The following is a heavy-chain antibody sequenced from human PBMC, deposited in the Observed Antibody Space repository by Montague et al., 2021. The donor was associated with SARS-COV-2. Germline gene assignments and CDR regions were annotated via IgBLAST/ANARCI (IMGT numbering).Heavy chain of an antibody. CDR1: GGFISGNNYY. V-gene: IGHV4-39*02. CDR2: IYDSGST. J-gene: IGHJ3*02. Sequence: ETLSLTCTVSGGFISGNNYYWDWIRQPPGKGLEWIGSIYDSGSTYYNPSLKSRVTISVDTSKNHFSLKLNSVTAADTAVYYCARRGRKLLPVATTIGGFDIWGQGTMVTVSS. D-gene: IGHD5-12*01. CDR3: ARRGRKLLPVATTIGGFDI.